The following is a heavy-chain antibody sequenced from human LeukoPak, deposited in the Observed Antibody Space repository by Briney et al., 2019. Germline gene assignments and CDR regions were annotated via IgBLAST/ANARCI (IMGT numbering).Heavy chain of an antibody. Sequence: ASVKVSCKASGYTLTGYYMHWVRQAPGQALEWLGWINPNSGGTNYAQKFQGRVTMTEDTSTDTAYMELSSLRSEDTAVYYCATGHSSCHYSFVYWGQGTLVTVSS. CDR1: GYTLTGYY. D-gene: IGHD3-22*01. CDR3: ATGHSSCHYSFVY. V-gene: IGHV1-2*02. CDR2: INPNSGGT. J-gene: IGHJ4*02.